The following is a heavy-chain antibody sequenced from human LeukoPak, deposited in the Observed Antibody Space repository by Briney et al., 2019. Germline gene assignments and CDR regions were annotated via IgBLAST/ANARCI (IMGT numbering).Heavy chain of an antibody. V-gene: IGHV3-11*01. CDR2: ISSSGSTI. D-gene: IGHD6-19*01. Sequence: GGSLRLSCAASGFSFSDYYMSWIRQAPGKGLEWVSDISSSGSTIYYGDSVKGRFTISRDNAKNSLYLQMNSLRAEDTAVYYCARRSDWYDAFDIWGQGTMVTVSS. CDR3: ARRSDWYDAFDI. J-gene: IGHJ3*02. CDR1: GFSFSDYY.